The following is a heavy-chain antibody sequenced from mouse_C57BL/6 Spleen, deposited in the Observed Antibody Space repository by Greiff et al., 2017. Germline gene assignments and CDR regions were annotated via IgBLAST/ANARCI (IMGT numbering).Heavy chain of an antibody. CDR3: AKTDDGYYVDWYFDV. Sequence: EVKLMESGPGMVKPSQSLSLTCTVTGYSITSGYDWHWIRHFPGNKLEWMGYISYSGSTNYNPSLKSRISITHDTSKNHFFLKLNSVTTEDTATYYCAKTDDGYYVDWYFDVWGTGTTVTVSS. D-gene: IGHD2-3*01. V-gene: IGHV3-1*01. J-gene: IGHJ1*03. CDR1: GYSITSGYD. CDR2: ISYSGST.